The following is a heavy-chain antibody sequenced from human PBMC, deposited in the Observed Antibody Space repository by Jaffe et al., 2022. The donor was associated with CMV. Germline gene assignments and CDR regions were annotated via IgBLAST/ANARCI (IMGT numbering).Heavy chain of an antibody. CDR3: ARGGPDGYAIGGSDY. D-gene: IGHD5-12*01. J-gene: IGHJ4*02. V-gene: IGHV3-33*08. Sequence: QVQLVESGGGVVQPGRSLRLSCAASGFTFSSYGMHWVRQAPGKGLEWVAVIWYDGSNKYYADSVKGRFTISRDNSKNTLYLQMNSLRAEDTAVYYCARGGPDGYAIGGSDYWGQGTLVTVSS. CDR1: GFTFSSYG. CDR2: IWYDGSNK.